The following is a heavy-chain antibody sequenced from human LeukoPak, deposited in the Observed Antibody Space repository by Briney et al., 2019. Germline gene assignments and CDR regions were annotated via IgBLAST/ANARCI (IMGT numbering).Heavy chain of an antibody. J-gene: IGHJ4*02. Sequence: GRSLRLSCAASGFTFDDYAMRWVRQAPGKGLEWVSGISWNGRSIGYADSVKGRFTISRDNAKNSLYLQMNSLRAEDTALYYCAKDARGFDYWGQGTLVTVSS. V-gene: IGHV3-9*01. CDR2: ISWNGRSI. CDR1: GFTFDDYA. CDR3: AKDARGFDY.